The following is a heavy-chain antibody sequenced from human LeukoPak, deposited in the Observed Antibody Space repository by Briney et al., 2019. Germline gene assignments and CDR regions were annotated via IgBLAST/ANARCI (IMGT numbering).Heavy chain of an antibody. CDR3: ARGRPTNYYYYYYMDV. V-gene: IGHV1-69*06. CDR1: GGTFSSYA. Sequence: ASVKVSCKASGGTFSSYAISWVRQAPGQGLEWMGGIIPIFGTANYAQKFQGRVTITADKSTSTVYMELSSLRSEDTAVYYCARGRPTNYYYYYYMDVWGKGTTVTVSS. J-gene: IGHJ6*03. CDR2: IIPIFGTA.